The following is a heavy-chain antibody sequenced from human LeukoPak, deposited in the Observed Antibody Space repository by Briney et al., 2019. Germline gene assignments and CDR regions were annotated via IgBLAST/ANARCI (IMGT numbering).Heavy chain of an antibody. V-gene: IGHV4-4*07. Sequence: SETLSLTCTVSGGSITGYYWNWIRQPAGQGLEWLGRVYSSGVGNYNPSLTSRVTMSVDTSKNQFSLKLTSLTAGDTAVYYCAREEFLHEIDSSGYFVYWGQGTLVTVSS. CDR2: VYSSGVG. J-gene: IGHJ4*02. CDR1: GGSITGYY. D-gene: IGHD3-22*01. CDR3: AREEFLHEIDSSGYFVY.